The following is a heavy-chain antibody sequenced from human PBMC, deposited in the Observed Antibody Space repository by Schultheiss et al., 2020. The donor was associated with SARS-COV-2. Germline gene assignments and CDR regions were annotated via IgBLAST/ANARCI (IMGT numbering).Heavy chain of an antibody. Sequence: GESLKISCTASGFTFGDYAMSWVRQAPGKRLEWVSAISGRGGSTYYADSVKGRFTISRDNAKNSLYLQMNSLRAEDTAVYYCARERGDNWNYGGAFDIWGQGTMVTVSS. V-gene: IGHV3-23*01. D-gene: IGHD1-7*01. J-gene: IGHJ3*02. CDR2: ISGRGGST. CDR3: ARERGDNWNYGGAFDI. CDR1: GFTFGDYA.